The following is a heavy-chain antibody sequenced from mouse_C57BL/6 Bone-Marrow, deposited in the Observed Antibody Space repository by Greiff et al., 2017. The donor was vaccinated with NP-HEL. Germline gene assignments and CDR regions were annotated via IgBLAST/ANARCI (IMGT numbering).Heavy chain of an antibody. D-gene: IGHD2-4*01. CDR3: ARHEDSANYDYLAWFAY. Sequence: QVQLKESGAELVKPGASVKLSCKASGYTFTEYTIHWVKQRSGQGLEWIGWFYPGSGSIKYNEKFKDKATLTADKSSSTVYMELSRLTSEDSAVYFCARHEDSANYDYLAWFAYWGQGTLVTVSA. J-gene: IGHJ3*01. V-gene: IGHV1-62-2*01. CDR2: FYPGSGSI. CDR1: GYTFTEYT.